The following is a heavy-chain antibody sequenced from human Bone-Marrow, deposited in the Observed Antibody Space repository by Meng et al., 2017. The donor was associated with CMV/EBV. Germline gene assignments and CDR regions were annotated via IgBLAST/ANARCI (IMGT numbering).Heavy chain of an antibody. Sequence: GGSLRLSCAASGFTFSSYAMHWVRQAPGKGLEWVAVISYDGSNKYYADSVKGRFTISRDNSKNTLYLQMNSLRAEDTAVYYCAREYSLRGFDYYYGMNVWGQGTTVTVSS. CDR2: ISYDGSNK. V-gene: IGHV3-30*04. CDR1: GFTFSSYA. CDR3: AREYSLRGFDYYYGMNV. D-gene: IGHD5/OR15-5a*01. J-gene: IGHJ6*02.